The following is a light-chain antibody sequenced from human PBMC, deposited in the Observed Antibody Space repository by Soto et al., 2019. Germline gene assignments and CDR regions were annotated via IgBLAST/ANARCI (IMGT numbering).Light chain of an antibody. CDR2: YDN. V-gene: IGLV1-44*01. Sequence: QSVLTQPPSASGTPGQRVTISCSGSNSNIGSNTVNWYQQLPGTAPKLLIYYDNLRPSGVPDRISGSKSGTSASLAISGLRSEDEADYYCSTWDASLSGRVFGGGTKLTVL. CDR3: STWDASLSGRV. CDR1: NSNIGSNT. J-gene: IGLJ3*02.